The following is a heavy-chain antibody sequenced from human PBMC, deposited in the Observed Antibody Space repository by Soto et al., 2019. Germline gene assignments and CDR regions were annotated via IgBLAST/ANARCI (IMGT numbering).Heavy chain of an antibody. D-gene: IGHD5-12*01. V-gene: IGHV3-30*18. CDR3: AKDRGYEILDS. Sequence: GGSLRLSCAASGFTFTNYVLHWVRQAPGKGLEWVAVISHDGINKYYEDSVKGRFTISRDTSKNTLYLQMKSLRPEDTAVYFCAKDRGYEILDSWGQGTQVTV. CDR1: GFTFTNYV. J-gene: IGHJ4*02. CDR2: ISHDGINK.